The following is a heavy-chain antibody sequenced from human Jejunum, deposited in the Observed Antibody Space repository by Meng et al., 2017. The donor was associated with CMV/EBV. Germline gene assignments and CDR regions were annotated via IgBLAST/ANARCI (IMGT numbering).Heavy chain of an antibody. CDR2: IYAGFST. CDR3: AKRITSARGTKLSSMDV. D-gene: IGHD3-10*01. CDR1: TFSPYA. V-gene: IGHV3-23*03. J-gene: IGHJ4*02. Sequence: TFSPYAMSWVRQAPGKGLEWVSDIYAGFSTYYADSVKGRFTISRDNSKNTLYLQMDSLRAADTAVYYCAKRITSARGTKLSSMDVWGQGTLVTVSS.